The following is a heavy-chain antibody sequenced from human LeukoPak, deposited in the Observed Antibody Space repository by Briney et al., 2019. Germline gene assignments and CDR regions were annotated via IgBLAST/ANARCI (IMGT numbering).Heavy chain of an antibody. J-gene: IGHJ4*02. CDR3: AKDKNYYYDSSGYYFPPLWWDY. V-gene: IGHV3-30*02. D-gene: IGHD3-22*01. CDR1: GFTFSSYG. Sequence: PGGSLRLSCAASGFTFSSYGMHWVRQAPGKGLEWVAFIRYDGSNKYYADSVKGRFTISRDNSKNTLYLQMNSLRAEDTAVYYCAKDKNYYYDSSGYYFPPLWWDYWGQGTLVTVSS. CDR2: IRYDGSNK.